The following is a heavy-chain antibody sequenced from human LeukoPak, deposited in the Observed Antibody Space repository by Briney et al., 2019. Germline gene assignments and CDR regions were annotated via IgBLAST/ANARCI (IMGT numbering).Heavy chain of an antibody. V-gene: IGHV1-18*01. D-gene: IGHD2-2*02. J-gene: IGHJ6*03. CDR2: ISAYNGNT. CDR1: GYTFTSYG. Sequence: GASVKVSCKASGYTFTSYGISWVRQAPGQGLEWMGWISAYNGNTNYAQKLQGRVTMTTDTSTSTAYMELRSLRSDDTAVYYCATTVEGLPAAIHPYYYYYYMDVWGKGTTVTVSS. CDR3: ATTVEGLPAAIHPYYYYYYMDV.